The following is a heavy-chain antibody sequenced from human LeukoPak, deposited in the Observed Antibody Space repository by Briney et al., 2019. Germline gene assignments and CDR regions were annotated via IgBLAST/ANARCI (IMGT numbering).Heavy chain of an antibody. CDR2: INAGNGNT. J-gene: IGHJ4*02. D-gene: IGHD6-13*01. Sequence: GASVKVSCKASGYTFTSYAMHWVRQAPGQRLEWMGWINAGNGNTKYSQKFQGRVTITRDTTASTAYVELSSLRSEDTAVYYCARVGQQLGNDYWGQGTLVTVSS. V-gene: IGHV1-3*01. CDR1: GYTFTSYA. CDR3: ARVGQQLGNDY.